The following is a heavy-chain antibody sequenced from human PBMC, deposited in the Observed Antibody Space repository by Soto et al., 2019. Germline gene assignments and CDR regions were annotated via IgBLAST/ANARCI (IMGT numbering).Heavy chain of an antibody. Sequence: GASVKVSCKVSGYTLTELSMHWVRQAPGKGLEWMGGFDPEDGETIYAQKFQGRVTMTEDTSTDTAYMELSSLRSEDTAVYYCATSNHRASTFGGVIGPYYFDYWGQGTLVTVSS. D-gene: IGHD3-16*02. J-gene: IGHJ4*02. CDR1: GYTLTELS. CDR3: ATSNHRASTFGGVIGPYYFDY. CDR2: FDPEDGET. V-gene: IGHV1-24*01.